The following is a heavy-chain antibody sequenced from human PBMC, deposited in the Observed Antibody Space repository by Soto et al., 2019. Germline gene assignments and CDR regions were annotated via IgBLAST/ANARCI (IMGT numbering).Heavy chain of an antibody. V-gene: IGHV3-33*01. CDR1: GFTFSSYG. J-gene: IGHJ6*02. Sequence: GGSLRLSCAASGFTFSSYGMHWVRQAPGKGLEWVAVIWYDGSNKYYADSVKGRFTISRDNSKNTLYLQMNSLRAEDTAVYYCARDIAARPHYGMDVWGQGTTVTVSS. CDR3: ARDIAARPHYGMDV. CDR2: IWYDGSNK. D-gene: IGHD6-6*01.